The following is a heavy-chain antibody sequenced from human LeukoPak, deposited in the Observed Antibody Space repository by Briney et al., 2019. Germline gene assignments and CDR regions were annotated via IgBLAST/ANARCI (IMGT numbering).Heavy chain of an antibody. CDR1: GGTLSSYA. Sequence: SVKVSCKASGGTLSSYAISWVRQAPGQGLKWMGGIIPIFGTANYAQKFQGRVTITTDESTSTAYMELSSLRSEDTAVYYCAREAVEMATGPLDYWGQGTLVTVSS. V-gene: IGHV1-69*05. D-gene: IGHD5-24*01. CDR3: AREAVEMATGPLDY. J-gene: IGHJ4*02. CDR2: IIPIFGTA.